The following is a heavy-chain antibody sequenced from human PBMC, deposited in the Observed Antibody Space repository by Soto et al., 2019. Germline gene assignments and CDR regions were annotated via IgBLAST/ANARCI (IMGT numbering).Heavy chain of an antibody. J-gene: IGHJ4*02. V-gene: IGHV3-49*03. CDR2: IRSKAYGGTT. CDR1: GFAFGDYA. CDR3: TTDPVTMIVVVPSSG. D-gene: IGHD3-22*01. Sequence: GGSLRLSCTGSGFAFGDYAINWFRQAPGKGLEWVGFIRSKAYGGTTDYAAPVKGRFTISRDDSKNTLYLQMNSLKTEDTAVYYCTTDPVTMIVVVPSSGWGQGTLVTVSS.